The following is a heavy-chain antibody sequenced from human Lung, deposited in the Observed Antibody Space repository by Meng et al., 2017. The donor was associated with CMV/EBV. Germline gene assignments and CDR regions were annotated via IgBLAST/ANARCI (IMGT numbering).Heavy chain of an antibody. CDR2: ISFDGSYE. D-gene: IGHD2-15*01. V-gene: IGHV3-30*03. CDR3: ARSDGSGASYYSTFFDY. J-gene: IGHJ4*02. CDR1: FFISDYG. Sequence: FFISDYGMHWVRQAPGKGLEWVAIISFDGSYEYYADSVKGRFSISRDNSRNTLYLQMNSLIADDTAVYYCARSDGSGASYYSTFFDYWGQGTLVTVSS.